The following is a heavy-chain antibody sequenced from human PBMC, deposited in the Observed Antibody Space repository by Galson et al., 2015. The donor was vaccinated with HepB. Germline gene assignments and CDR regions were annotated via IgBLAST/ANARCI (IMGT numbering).Heavy chain of an antibody. Sequence: SLRLSCAASGFTFSTYSMNWVRQAPGKGLEWVSYIGTSSSTIYYADSVKGRFTISRDNAKNSLYLQMNSLRAEDTAVYYCARDSRGWLRRGWADYWGQGTLVTVSS. J-gene: IGHJ4*02. V-gene: IGHV3-48*04. D-gene: IGHD5-12*01. CDR3: ARDSRGWLRRGWADY. CDR2: IGTSSSTI. CDR1: GFTFSTYS.